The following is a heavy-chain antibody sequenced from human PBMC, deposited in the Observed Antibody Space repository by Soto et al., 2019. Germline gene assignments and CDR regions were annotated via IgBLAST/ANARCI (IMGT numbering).Heavy chain of an antibody. V-gene: IGHV4-39*01. Sequence: QLQLQESGPGLVKPSETLSLTCTVSGGSISSNSYYWGWIRQPPGKGLEWIGTIYHSGSTYYNPSLTSRVTISVDMSKNQFSLKLNSVTDADTAVYHCVCHGYGTSFYCYYRMDVWGQGTTVTVSS. D-gene: IGHD1-1*01. J-gene: IGHJ6*02. CDR2: IYHSGST. CDR1: GGSISSNSYY. CDR3: VCHGYGTSFYCYYRMDV.